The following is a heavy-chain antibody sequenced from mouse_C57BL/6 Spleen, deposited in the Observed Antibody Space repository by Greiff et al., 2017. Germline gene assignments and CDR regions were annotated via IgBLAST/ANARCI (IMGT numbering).Heavy chain of an antibody. CDR1: GYTFTSYD. D-gene: IGHD2-3*01. CDR3: ARGNLDGTWFAY. CDR2: MYPRDGST. J-gene: IGHJ3*01. Sequence: QVQLQQSGPELVKPGASVKLSCKASGYTFTSYDLNWVKQRPGQGLEWIGWMYPRDGSTKYNEKFKGKATLTVDTSSSTAYMVLHSLSSEDSAVYFCARGNLDGTWFAYWGQGTLVTVSA. V-gene: IGHV1-85*01.